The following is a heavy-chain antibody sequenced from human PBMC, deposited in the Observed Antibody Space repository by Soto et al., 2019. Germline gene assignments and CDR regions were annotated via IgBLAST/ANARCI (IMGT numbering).Heavy chain of an antibody. D-gene: IGHD3-10*01. Sequence: PGGSLRLSCAASGFTFSSYALSWVRQAPGKGLQCVSTVSGNGLSTYYADSVKGRFTISRDNSRNTLYLQMNSPRASNTAVYYCPNVQASASGVYYFYYYGMSVWGQGTPVTVSS. CDR3: PNVQASASGVYYFYYYGMSV. V-gene: IGHV3-23*01. CDR1: GFTFSSYA. J-gene: IGHJ6*02. CDR2: VSGNGLST.